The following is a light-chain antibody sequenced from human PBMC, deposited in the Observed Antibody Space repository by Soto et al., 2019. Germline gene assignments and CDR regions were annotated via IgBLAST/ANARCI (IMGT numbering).Light chain of an antibody. CDR2: GNS. V-gene: IGLV1-40*01. Sequence: QSVLTQPPSVSGAPGQRVTISCTGSSSNIGAGYGVHWYQQLPGTAPKLLIYGNSNRPSGVPDRFSGSKSGTSASLAITGLQAEDAAGSSCQSFAISLSVVFGGGTKLTVL. CDR1: SSNIGAGYG. J-gene: IGLJ2*01. CDR3: QSFAISLSVV.